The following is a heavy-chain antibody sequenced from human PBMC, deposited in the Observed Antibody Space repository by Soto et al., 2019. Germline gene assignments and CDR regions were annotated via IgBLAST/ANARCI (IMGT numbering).Heavy chain of an antibody. CDR3: ARSHLVGPVVSAFDI. CDR2: ISDSGNLK. V-gene: IGHV3-30*01. Sequence: PGGSLRLSCAASDFTFSTYAMTWVRQAPGRGLEWVAAISDSGNLKFYVDSVRGRFTISRDNSKNTLYLQMNSLRAEDTAVYYCARSHLVGPVVSAFDIWGQGTMVTVSS. J-gene: IGHJ3*02. CDR1: DFTFSTYA. D-gene: IGHD2-8*02.